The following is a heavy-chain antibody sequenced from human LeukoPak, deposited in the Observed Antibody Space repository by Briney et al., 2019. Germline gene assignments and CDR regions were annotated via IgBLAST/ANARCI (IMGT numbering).Heavy chain of an antibody. CDR1: GYTFTGYY. J-gene: IGHJ5*02. V-gene: IGHV1-2*02. Sequence: ASVKVSCKASGYTFTGYYMHWVRQAPGQGLEWMGWINPNSGGTNYAQKFQGRVTMTRDTSISTAYMELSRPRSDDTAVYYCAREGLRFLEWLGRNWFDPWGQGTLVTVSS. CDR2: INPNSGGT. CDR3: AREGLRFLEWLGRNWFDP. D-gene: IGHD3-3*01.